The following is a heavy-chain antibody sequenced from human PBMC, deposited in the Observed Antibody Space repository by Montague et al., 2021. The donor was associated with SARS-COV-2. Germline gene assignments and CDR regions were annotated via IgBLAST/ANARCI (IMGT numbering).Heavy chain of an antibody. V-gene: IGHV2-5*02. CDR1: GFSLSTNGVG. Sequence: PALVKPTQTLTLTCTFSGFSLSTNGVGVGWIRQPPGKALEWLALIYWDGDKRYSPSLMSRLTSSRGTSKNQVLLTMTNMNPVDTATYYCAHRREDATRITEWFDPWGQGAMVTVSS. D-gene: IGHD3-10*01. CDR3: AHRREDATRITEWFDP. J-gene: IGHJ5*02. CDR2: IYWDGDK.